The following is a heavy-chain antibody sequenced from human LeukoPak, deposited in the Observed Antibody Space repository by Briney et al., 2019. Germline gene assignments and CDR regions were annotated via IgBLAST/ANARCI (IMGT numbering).Heavy chain of an antibody. CDR2: INPNSGGT. CDR3: TRSWIQLWTPDFDH. CDR1: GYTFSGHY. Sequence: ASVKVSCKASGYTFSGHYLHWVRQAPGQGLEWMGRINPNSGGTKYAQKFQNRVTMTSDTSVSTAYMELNGLRSDDTAIYYCTRSWIQLWTPDFDHWGQGTLVAVSS. V-gene: IGHV1-2*06. J-gene: IGHJ4*02. D-gene: IGHD5-18*01.